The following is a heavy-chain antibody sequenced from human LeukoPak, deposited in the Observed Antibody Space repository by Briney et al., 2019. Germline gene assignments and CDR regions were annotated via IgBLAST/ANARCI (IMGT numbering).Heavy chain of an antibody. CDR2: ISNSAART. D-gene: IGHD2-2*01. Sequence: PGGSLRLSCAASGFTLSSYAMSWVRQAPGKGLEWVSTISNSAARTYYTDSVKGRFTISRDNSKNTLYLQMNSLGAEDTAVYYCARKVCSTTSCYLLDYWGQGTLVTVSS. V-gene: IGHV3-23*01. CDR3: ARKVCSTTSCYLLDY. J-gene: IGHJ4*02. CDR1: GFTLSSYA.